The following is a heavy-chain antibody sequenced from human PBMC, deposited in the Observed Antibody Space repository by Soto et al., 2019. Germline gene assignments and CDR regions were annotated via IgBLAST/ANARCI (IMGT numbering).Heavy chain of an antibody. Sequence: ASVKVSCKASGYTFTSYGISWVRPAPGQELEWMGWISAYNGNTNYAQKLQGRVTMTTDTSTSTACTELRSLSSDDPAVYYCARGRSAGHFDTAMVYDYWGQSTLVTVSS. D-gene: IGHD5-18*01. CDR1: GYTFTSYG. V-gene: IGHV1-18*01. CDR2: ISAYNGNT. J-gene: IGHJ4*02. CDR3: ARGRSAGHFDTAMVYDY.